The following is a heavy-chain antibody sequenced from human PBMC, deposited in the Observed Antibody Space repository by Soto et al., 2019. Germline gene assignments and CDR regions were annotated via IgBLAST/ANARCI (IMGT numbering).Heavy chain of an antibody. CDR1: GWTVSRYR. V-gene: IGHV3-74*01. D-gene: IGHD3-16*01. CDR3: ESGGASGVPSAH. CDR2: INSDGYST. Sequence: SLRLRCTRRGWTVSRYRLPWDRQATGKGLVWVSLINSDGYSTSYADSVKGRFTISRDNAKNTLYLQMNSLRAEDTVFYYGESGGASGVPSAHWGQGTPVPVS. J-gene: IGHJ1*01.